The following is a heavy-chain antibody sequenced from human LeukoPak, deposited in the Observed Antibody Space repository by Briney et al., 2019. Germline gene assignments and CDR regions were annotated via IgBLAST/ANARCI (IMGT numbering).Heavy chain of an antibody. V-gene: IGHV3-49*04. CDR3: TRVVLWFGEASDY. CDR2: IRSKAYGGTT. D-gene: IGHD3-10*01. J-gene: IGHJ4*02. Sequence: PGGSLRLSCTASGFTFGDYAMSWVRQVPGKGLEWVGFIRSKAYGGTTEYAASVKGRFTISRDDSKSIAYLQMNSLKTEDTAVYYCTRVVLWFGEASDYWGQGTLVTVSS. CDR1: GFTFGDYA.